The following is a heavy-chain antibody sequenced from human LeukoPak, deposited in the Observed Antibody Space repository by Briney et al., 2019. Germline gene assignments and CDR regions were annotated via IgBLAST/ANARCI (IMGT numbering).Heavy chain of an antibody. J-gene: IGHJ4*02. V-gene: IGHV4-59*12. CDR2: IYYSGST. CDR3: AREATVVVAPMVL. D-gene: IGHD2-15*01. Sequence: SETLSLTCTVSGDSITSYYWSWIRQPPGKGLEWIGNIYYSGSTNYNPSLKSRVTISVDTSKNQFSLKLSSVTAADTAVYYRAREATVVVAPMVLWGQGSLVTVSS. CDR1: GDSITSYY.